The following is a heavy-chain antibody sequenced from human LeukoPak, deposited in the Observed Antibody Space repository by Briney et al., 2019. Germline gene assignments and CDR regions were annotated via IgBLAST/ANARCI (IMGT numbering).Heavy chain of an antibody. J-gene: IGHJ4*02. CDR3: ARVNCRSSSCYLASYFFDS. CDR2: IWYDGNNK. V-gene: IGHV3-33*01. D-gene: IGHD2-2*01. CDR1: GFTFSKYG. Sequence: GGSLRLSCAASGFTFSKYGVHWVRQAPGKGLEWVAVIWYDGNNKDYADSVKGRFSISRDNSKNTLSLQMNSLRVEDPAMYYCARVNCRSSSCYLASYFFDSWGQGTLVTVSS.